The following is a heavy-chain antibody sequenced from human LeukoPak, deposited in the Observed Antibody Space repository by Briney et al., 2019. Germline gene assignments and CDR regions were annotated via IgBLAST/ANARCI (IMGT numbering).Heavy chain of an antibody. V-gene: IGHV3-53*01. J-gene: IGHJ3*02. CDR2: LYSGGSA. Sequence: GGSLTLSCAASGFTVRSNYMSWPRQAWEEGLVGVSILYSGGSAYYADSVKGRFTISRDNSKNKLYLQMNSLRVEDTAVYYCARTTVESGRYDAFDIWGQGTLVSVSS. D-gene: IGHD4-23*01. CDR3: ARTTVESGRYDAFDI. CDR1: GFTVRSNY.